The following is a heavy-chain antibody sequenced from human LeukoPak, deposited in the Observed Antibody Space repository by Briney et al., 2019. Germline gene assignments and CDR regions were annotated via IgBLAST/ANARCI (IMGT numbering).Heavy chain of an antibody. CDR1: GFIFSSYL. J-gene: IGHJ6*02. CDR2: VNSDGSSV. V-gene: IGHV3-74*01. CDR3: ARDGDYVIDV. Sequence: GGSLRLSCAASGFIFSSYLIHWVRQVPGKGLVWVSRVNSDGSSVKYTDSVKGRFTISRDNAKNTVYLQMNSLRAEDTGVYYCARDGDYVIDVWGQGTRSPSP.